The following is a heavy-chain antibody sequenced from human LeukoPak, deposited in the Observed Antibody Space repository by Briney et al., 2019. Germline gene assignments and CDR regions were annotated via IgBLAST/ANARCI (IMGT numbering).Heavy chain of an antibody. CDR1: GFTFSSYT. CDR3: AKDSLLLWFGEPIYYFDY. V-gene: IGHV3-30*04. Sequence: PGGSLRLSCAPSGFTFSSYTMHWVRQAPGKGLEWVAVISYDGSNKYNADSVKGRFTISRDNSKNTLYLQMNSLRAEDTAVYYCAKDSLLLWFGEPIYYFDYWGQGTLVTVSS. CDR2: ISYDGSNK. J-gene: IGHJ4*02. D-gene: IGHD3-10*01.